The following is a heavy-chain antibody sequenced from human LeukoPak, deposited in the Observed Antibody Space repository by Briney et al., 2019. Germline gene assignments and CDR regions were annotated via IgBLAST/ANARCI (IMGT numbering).Heavy chain of an antibody. Sequence: SETLSLTCTVSGGSISSDYWSWIRQPPGKGLEWIGYIYYSGSTTNYNPSLKSRVTISVDTSKNQFSLNLSSVTAADTAMYYCARHGPTRGPYFDYWGQGILVTVSS. CDR2: IYYSGSTT. J-gene: IGHJ4*02. V-gene: IGHV4-59*08. CDR3: ARHGPTRGPYFDY. CDR1: GGSISSDY. D-gene: IGHD3-10*01.